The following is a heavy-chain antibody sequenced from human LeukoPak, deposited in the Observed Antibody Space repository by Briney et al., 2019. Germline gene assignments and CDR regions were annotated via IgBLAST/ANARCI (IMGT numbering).Heavy chain of an antibody. CDR3: ARETGWHFDR. J-gene: IGHJ2*01. Sequence: GGSLRLSCAASGFTFSSYAMSWVRQAPGKGLEWVSSISSSSSYIYYADSVKGRFTISGDNAKNSLYLQMNSLRAEDTAVYYCARETGWHFDRWGRGTLVTVSS. CDR1: GFTFSSYA. CDR2: ISSSSSYI. D-gene: IGHD7-27*01. V-gene: IGHV3-21*01.